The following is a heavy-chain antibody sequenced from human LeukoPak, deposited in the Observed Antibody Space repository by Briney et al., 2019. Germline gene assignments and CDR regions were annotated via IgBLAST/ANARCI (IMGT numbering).Heavy chain of an antibody. CDR1: GYTFTGYY. D-gene: IGHD3-22*01. Sequence: GASVKVSCKASGYTFTGYYMHWVRQAPGQGLEWMGIINPSGGSTSYAQKFQGRVTMTRDTSTSTVYMELSSLRSEDTAVYYCATSLVNYDSSGYSFDYWGQGTLVTVSS. CDR2: INPSGGST. CDR3: ATSLVNYDSSGYSFDY. J-gene: IGHJ4*02. V-gene: IGHV1-46*01.